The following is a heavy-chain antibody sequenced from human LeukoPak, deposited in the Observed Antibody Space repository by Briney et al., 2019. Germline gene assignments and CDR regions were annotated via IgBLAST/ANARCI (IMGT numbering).Heavy chain of an antibody. V-gene: IGHV4-59*12. CDR2: IYSTGST. D-gene: IGHD1-26*01. CDR3: ARPPSGSYGLYYYYMDV. CDR1: GGSISSYF. Sequence: SETLSLTCTVSGGSISSYFWSWIRQPPGKGLEWIGYIYSTGSTNYNPSLRGRVTISVDTSKNQFSLKLSSVTAADTAVYYCARPPSGSYGLYYYYMDVWGKGTTVTVSS. J-gene: IGHJ6*03.